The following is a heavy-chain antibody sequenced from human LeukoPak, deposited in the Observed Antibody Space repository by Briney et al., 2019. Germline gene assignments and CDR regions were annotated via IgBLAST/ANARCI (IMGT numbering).Heavy chain of an antibody. CDR2: ISYDGSST. Sequence: GGSLRLSCAASGFTFSSCAMHWVRQAPGKGLEWVAIISYDGSSTYYADSVKGRFTISRDDSKNTLYLQMSSLRAEDTAVYYCARDLDIAVAGHYYGMDVWGQGTTVTVSS. J-gene: IGHJ6*02. D-gene: IGHD6-19*01. CDR3: ARDLDIAVAGHYYGMDV. V-gene: IGHV3-30-3*01. CDR1: GFTFSSCA.